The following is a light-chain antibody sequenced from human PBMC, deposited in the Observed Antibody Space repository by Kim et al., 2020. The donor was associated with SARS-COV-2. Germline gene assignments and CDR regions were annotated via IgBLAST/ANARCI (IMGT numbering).Light chain of an antibody. V-gene: IGKV3-11*01. CDR1: QSVSSQ. Sequence: PGKRATPSCRASQSVSSQLAWYQQTPGPAPRLLMYDGSNRATGIPDRFSGSGSGTDFTLTISSLEPEDFALYYCQQRYSWPVTFGQGTKVDIK. J-gene: IGKJ1*01. CDR3: QQRYSWPVT. CDR2: DGS.